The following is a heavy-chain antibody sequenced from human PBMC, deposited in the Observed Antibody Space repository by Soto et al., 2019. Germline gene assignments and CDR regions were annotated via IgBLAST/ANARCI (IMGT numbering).Heavy chain of an antibody. D-gene: IGHD2-2*01. CDR1: GGSISSSNW. CDR3: AGRDAPGGWFDP. V-gene: IGHV4-4*02. CDR2: IYHSGST. Sequence: QVQLQESGPGLVKPSGTLSLTCAVSGGSISSSNWWSWVRQPPGKGLEWIGEIYHSGSTNYNPSLKRRGTIPVSKAQNRFSLKLRSVPAADTAVYYWAGRDAPGGWFDPWGQGTLVTVSS. J-gene: IGHJ5*02.